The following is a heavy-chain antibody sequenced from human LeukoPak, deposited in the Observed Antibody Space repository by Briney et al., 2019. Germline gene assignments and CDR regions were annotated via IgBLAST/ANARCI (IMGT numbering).Heavy chain of an antibody. CDR1: GITLSNYG. CDR2: ISGSAGGT. J-gene: IGHJ4*02. D-gene: IGHD3-22*01. V-gene: IGHV3-23*01. CDR3: AKRGVVIRVILVGFYKEAYYFDS. Sequence: GGSLRLSCAVSGITLSNYGMSWVRQAPGKGLEWVAGISGSAGGTYYADSVKGRFTISRDNAKNTLYLQLNNLRAEDTAVYLCAKRGVVIRVILVGFYKEAYYFDSWGQGALVTVSS.